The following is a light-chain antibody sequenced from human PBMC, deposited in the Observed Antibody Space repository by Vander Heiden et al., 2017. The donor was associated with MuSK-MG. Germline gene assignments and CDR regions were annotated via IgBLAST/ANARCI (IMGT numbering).Light chain of an antibody. CDR1: QSVTDY. J-gene: IGKJ4*01. CDR2: DAT. CDR3: QQRRDWPLT. Sequence: EIVLTQSPATMSLSPGERATLSCRASQSVTDYLRWYQQKPGQAPRLLIYDATKRATGIPARFSGSGSGTDFILTIDSLEPEDFADYYCQQRRDWPLTFGGWTRLEIK. V-gene: IGKV3-11*01.